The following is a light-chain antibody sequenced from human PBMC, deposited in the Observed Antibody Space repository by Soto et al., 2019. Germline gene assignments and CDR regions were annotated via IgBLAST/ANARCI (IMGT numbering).Light chain of an antibody. V-gene: IGLV2-14*03. CDR2: DVN. CDR3: YSYTSSSTDV. Sequence: QSALTQPASVSGSPGQSITISCTGTSSDVGGYNYVSWYQQHPGKAPKLMIYDVNNRPSGVSNRFSGSKSGNTASLTISGLQADDEADYYCYSYTSSSTDVFGTGTKLTVL. J-gene: IGLJ1*01. CDR1: SSDVGGYNY.